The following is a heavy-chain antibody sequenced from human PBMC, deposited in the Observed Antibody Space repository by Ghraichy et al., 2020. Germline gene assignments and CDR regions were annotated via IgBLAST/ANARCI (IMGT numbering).Heavy chain of an antibody. CDR3: ARLSNSNHWYFDL. J-gene: IGHJ2*01. Sequence: SETLSLTCAVSGYSFSSTNLWGWIRQPPGKGLEWIGYIYYSSNSYYNPSLKSRVTMSIDTSKKQFSVELSSLTAVDTAVYYCARLSNSNHWYFDLWGRGTLVTVSS. D-gene: IGHD2/OR15-2a*01. CDR2: IYYSSNS. V-gene: IGHV4-28*01. CDR1: GYSFSSTNL.